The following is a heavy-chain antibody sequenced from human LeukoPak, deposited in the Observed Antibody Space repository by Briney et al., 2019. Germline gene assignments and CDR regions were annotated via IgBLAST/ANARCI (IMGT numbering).Heavy chain of an antibody. Sequence: GGSLRLSCVTSGFTFGSFEMSWVRQAPGKGLEWISYISSGGSSTYYADSVKGRFTISRDSATKTLYLQMNSLRAEDTAVYYCAKGRYYYGSGIVDAFDIWGQGTMVTVSS. CDR3: AKGRYYYGSGIVDAFDI. CDR2: ISSGGSST. J-gene: IGHJ3*02. CDR1: GFTFGSFE. D-gene: IGHD3-10*01. V-gene: IGHV3-48*03.